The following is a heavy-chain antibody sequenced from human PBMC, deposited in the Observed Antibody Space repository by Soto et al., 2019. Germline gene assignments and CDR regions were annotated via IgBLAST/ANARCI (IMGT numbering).Heavy chain of an antibody. D-gene: IGHD2-15*01. CDR1: GFTFSSYA. CDR2: ISGSGGGT. V-gene: IGHV3-23*01. Sequence: EVQLLESGGALVQPGGSLRLSCAASGFTFSSYAMSWVRQAPGKGLEWVSLISGSGGGTYYADSVKGRFTISRDNSKNTLYLQMHSLRAEDTAVFYCAKHLSNGSPDYWGQGTLVTVSS. CDR3: AKHLSNGSPDY. J-gene: IGHJ4*02.